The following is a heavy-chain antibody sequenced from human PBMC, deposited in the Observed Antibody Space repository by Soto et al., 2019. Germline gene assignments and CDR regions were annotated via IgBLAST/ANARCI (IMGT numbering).Heavy chain of an antibody. Sequence: SDPLSLTCTFSGVSISSSIYYLGWIRQPPGKGLEWIGSIYYSGSTYYNPSLKSRVTISVDTSKNQFSLKLSSVTAADTAVYYCARLRRYSSSSGGGRNYYYYGMDVWGQGTTVTVSS. CDR1: GVSISSSIYY. CDR2: IYYSGST. CDR3: ARLRRYSSSSGGGRNYYYYGMDV. J-gene: IGHJ6*02. D-gene: IGHD6-6*01. V-gene: IGHV4-39*01.